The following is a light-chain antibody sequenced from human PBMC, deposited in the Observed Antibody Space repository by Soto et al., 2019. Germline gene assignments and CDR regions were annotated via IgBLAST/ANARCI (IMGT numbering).Light chain of an antibody. J-gene: IGKJ1*01. V-gene: IGKV3-20*01. Sequence: DIVLTQSPGTLPLSPGERAILPCRASQTVHNNYLAWYQQKPGQAPRLLIYGASRRATGIPDRIGGSGSRTDFTLTISRLEPEYAAVYYYQQYGSSGTFGQGTKVDIK. CDR3: QQYGSSGT. CDR2: GAS. CDR1: QTVHNNY.